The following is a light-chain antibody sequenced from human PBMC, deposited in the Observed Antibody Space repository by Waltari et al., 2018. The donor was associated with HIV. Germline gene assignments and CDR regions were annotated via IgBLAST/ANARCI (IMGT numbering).Light chain of an antibody. V-gene: IGKV4-1*01. CDR1: QSVLYSSNNKNY. J-gene: IGKJ1*01. Sequence: INCKSSQSVLYSSNNKNYLAWYQQKPGQPPKLLIYWASTRESGVPDRFSGSGSGTDFTLTISSLQAEDVAVYYCQQHYSTPPAFGQGTKVEIK. CDR2: WAS. CDR3: QQHYSTPPA.